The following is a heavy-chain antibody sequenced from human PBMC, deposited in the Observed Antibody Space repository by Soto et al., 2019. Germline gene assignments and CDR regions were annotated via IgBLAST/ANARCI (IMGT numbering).Heavy chain of an antibody. CDR1: GYTFTIYA. V-gene: IGHV1-3*01. D-gene: IGHD3-10*01. Sequence: ASVKVSCKASGYTFTIYAMHWVRQAPGQRLEWMGWINAGNGNTKYSQKFQERVTITRDTSTSTAYMELSSLRSEDTAVYYCAASITMVRGAPPGMDVWGQGTTVTVS. CDR3: AASITMVRGAPPGMDV. CDR2: INAGNGNT. J-gene: IGHJ6*02.